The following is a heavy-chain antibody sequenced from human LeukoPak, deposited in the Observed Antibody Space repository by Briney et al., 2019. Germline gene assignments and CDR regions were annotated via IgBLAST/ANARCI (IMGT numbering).Heavy chain of an antibody. CDR3: ARSLGYCSGGSCYSSWFDP. CDR1: GYSFTSYW. D-gene: IGHD2-15*01. Sequence: GESLKISCKGSGYSFTSYWIGWVRQMPGKGLEWMGIIYPGDSATRYSPSFQGQVTISADKSISTAYLQWSSLKASDTAMYYCARSLGYCSGGSCYSSWFDPWGQGTLVTVPS. V-gene: IGHV5-51*01. CDR2: IYPGDSAT. J-gene: IGHJ5*02.